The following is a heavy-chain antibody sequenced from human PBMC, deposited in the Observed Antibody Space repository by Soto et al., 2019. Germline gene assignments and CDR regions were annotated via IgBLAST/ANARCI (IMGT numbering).Heavy chain of an antibody. D-gene: IGHD4-17*01. J-gene: IGHJ4*02. Sequence: QVQLQESGPGPVKPSETLSLNCSVSGGSIGTYFWGWIRQPPGKGLEWIGHIYYSGSTSYNPSLRSRVTISLDTSKTQFSLRLRSVSAADTAVYYCARSYGDVPDYWGQGNLVTVSS. CDR3: ARSYGDVPDY. V-gene: IGHV4-59*08. CDR1: GGSIGTYF. CDR2: IYYSGST.